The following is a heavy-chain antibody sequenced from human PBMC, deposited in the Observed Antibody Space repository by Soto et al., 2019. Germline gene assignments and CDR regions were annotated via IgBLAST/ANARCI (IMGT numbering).Heavy chain of an antibody. CDR2: IYYSGST. CDR1: VDSMRTYY. V-gene: IGHV4-59*01. D-gene: IGHD1-1*01. J-gene: IGHJ2*01. CDR3: ARAGTSTWYFDL. Sequence: QVQLQESGPGLVKPSETLSLTCSVSVDSMRTYYWNWILQPPGGGLEWIGHIYYSGSTNYNPSLQSRVTMSVDTSKNHFSLKLSSVTAADTAVYYCARAGTSTWYFDLWGRGTLVIVSS.